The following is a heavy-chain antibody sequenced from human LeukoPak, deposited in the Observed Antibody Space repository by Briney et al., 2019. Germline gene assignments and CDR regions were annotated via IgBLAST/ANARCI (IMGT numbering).Heavy chain of an antibody. Sequence: SVKVSCKASGGTFSSYAISWVRKAPGQGLEWMGGIIPIFGTANYAQKFQGRVTITADESTSTAYMELSSLRSEDTAVYYCAREYSSGWYFDYWGQGTLVTVSS. CDR3: AREYSSGWYFDY. CDR2: IIPIFGTA. V-gene: IGHV1-69*13. CDR1: GGTFSSYA. J-gene: IGHJ4*02. D-gene: IGHD6-19*01.